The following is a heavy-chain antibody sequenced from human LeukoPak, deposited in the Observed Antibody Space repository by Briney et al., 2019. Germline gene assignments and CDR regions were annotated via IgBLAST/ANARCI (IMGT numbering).Heavy chain of an antibody. CDR1: GFTVSSNY. Sequence: PGGSLRLSCAASGFTVSSNYMSWVRPAPGKGREWVSRINSDGSSTNYADSVKGRFTISRDNAKTTLYLQMNSLRAEDTAVYYCSREPHLRGGDYWGQGTLVTVSS. D-gene: IGHD3-16*01. CDR2: INSDGSST. V-gene: IGHV3-74*01. J-gene: IGHJ4*02. CDR3: SREPHLRGGDY.